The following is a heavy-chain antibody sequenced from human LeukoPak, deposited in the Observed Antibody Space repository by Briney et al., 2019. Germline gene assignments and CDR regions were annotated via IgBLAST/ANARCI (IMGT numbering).Heavy chain of an antibody. Sequence: GGSLRLSCAASGFTFNRHWMHWVRQAPGKGLQWVSFISGNGGSTFYADSVKGRFTISRDNSKNTLYLQMNSLRAEDTAVYFCASGGNYMHFHYWGQGTLVTVSS. CDR1: GFTFNRHW. CDR3: ASGGNYMHFHY. CDR2: ISGNGGST. J-gene: IGHJ1*01. D-gene: IGHD1-26*01. V-gene: IGHV3-74*01.